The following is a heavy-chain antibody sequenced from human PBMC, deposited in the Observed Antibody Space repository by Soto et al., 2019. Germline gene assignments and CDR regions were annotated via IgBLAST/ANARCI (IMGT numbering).Heavy chain of an antibody. CDR1: GFTFSSYA. Sequence: GGSLRLSCAASGFTFSSYAMSWVRQAPGKGLEWVSAISGSGGSTYYADSVKGRFTISRDNSKNTLYLQMNSLRAEDTAVYYCAKKRPRASYYDILTNDAFDIWGQGTMVTVSS. CDR2: ISGSGGST. D-gene: IGHD3-9*01. CDR3: AKKRPRASYYDILTNDAFDI. J-gene: IGHJ3*02. V-gene: IGHV3-23*01.